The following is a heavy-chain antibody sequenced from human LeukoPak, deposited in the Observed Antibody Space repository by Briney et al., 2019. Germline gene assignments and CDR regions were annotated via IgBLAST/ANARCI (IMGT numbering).Heavy chain of an antibody. D-gene: IGHD3-22*01. Sequence: SETLSLTCTVSGGSISSYYWSWIRQPPGKGLEWIGYIYYSGSTNYNPSLKSRVTISVDTSKNQFSLKLSSVTAADTAVYYCASRDYYDSSAYPYDAFDIWGQGTMVTVSS. V-gene: IGHV4-59*01. CDR2: IYYSGST. CDR3: ASRDYYDSSAYPYDAFDI. J-gene: IGHJ3*02. CDR1: GGSISSYY.